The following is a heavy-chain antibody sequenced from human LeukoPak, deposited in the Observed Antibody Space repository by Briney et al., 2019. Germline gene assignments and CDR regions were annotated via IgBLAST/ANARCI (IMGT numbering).Heavy chain of an antibody. D-gene: IGHD6-13*01. Sequence: GGSLRLSCAASGFTFSSYWMHWVRQAPGKGLVGVSRINSDGSSTSYADSVKGRFTISRDNAKNTMYLQMNSLRAEDTAVYYCARATYSSSRLEYWGQGTLVTVS. CDR3: ARATYSSSRLEY. J-gene: IGHJ4*02. CDR1: GFTFSSYW. V-gene: IGHV3-74*01. CDR2: INSDGSST.